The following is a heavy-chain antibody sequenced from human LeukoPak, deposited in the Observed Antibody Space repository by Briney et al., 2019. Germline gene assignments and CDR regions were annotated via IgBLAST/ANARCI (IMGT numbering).Heavy chain of an antibody. D-gene: IGHD6-19*01. J-gene: IGHJ5*02. CDR2: ISGSGGST. Sequence: RGSLRLSCAASGFTFSSYAMSWVRQAPGKGLEWVSAISGSGGSTYYADSVKGRFTISRDNSKNTLYLQMNSLRAEDTAVYYCAKDTGYSSGWYLNWFDPWGQGTLVTVSS. CDR1: GFTFSSYA. CDR3: AKDTGYSSGWYLNWFDP. V-gene: IGHV3-23*01.